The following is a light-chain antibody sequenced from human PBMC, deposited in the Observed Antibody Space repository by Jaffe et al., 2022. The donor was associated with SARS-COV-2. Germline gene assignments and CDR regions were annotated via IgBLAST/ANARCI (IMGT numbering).Light chain of an antibody. CDR1: QDISSR. V-gene: IGKV1-12*01. CDR2: AAS. J-gene: IGKJ2*01. CDR3: QQANSFPYT. Sequence: DIQMTQSPSSVSASVGDRVTITCRASQDISSRLAWYQQKPGNAPKLLIYAASSLQSGVPSRFSGSGSGTDFTLTISSLQPEDFATYYCQQANSFPYTFGQGTKLEIK.